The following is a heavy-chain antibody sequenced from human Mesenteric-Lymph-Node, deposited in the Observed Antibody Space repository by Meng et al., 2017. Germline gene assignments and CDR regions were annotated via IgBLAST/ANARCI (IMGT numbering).Heavy chain of an antibody. CDR3: ARDSITIFGVVIPSDY. D-gene: IGHD3-3*01. J-gene: IGHJ4*02. CDR2: IKQDGSEK. V-gene: IGHV3-7*01. CDR1: GFTFSSYW. Sequence: LSLTCAASGFTFSSYWMSWVRQAPGKGLEWVANIKQDGSEKYYGDSVKGRFTISRDNAKNSLYLQMNSLRAEDTAVYYCARDSITIFGVVIPSDYWGQGTRVTVSS.